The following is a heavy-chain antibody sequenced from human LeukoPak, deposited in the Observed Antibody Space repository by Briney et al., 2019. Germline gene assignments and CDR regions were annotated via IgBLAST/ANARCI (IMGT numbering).Heavy chain of an antibody. CDR3: ARGTHSNSDWFDP. D-gene: IGHD2/OR15-2a*01. CDR2: IYPGDSDV. J-gene: IGHJ5*02. V-gene: IGHV5-51*01. CDR1: GYTFRDYW. Sequence: GESLKISFKGIGYTFRDYWIAWIRQVPGKGLEWMGIIYPGDSDVRYNPSFRGQVTISADKSIDTTYVQWRSLKASDTAMYYCARGTHSNSDWFDPWGQGTLVTVSS.